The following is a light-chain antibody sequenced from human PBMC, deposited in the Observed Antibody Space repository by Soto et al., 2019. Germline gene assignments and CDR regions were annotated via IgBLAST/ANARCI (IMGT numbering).Light chain of an antibody. CDR1: QSINSIY. CDR2: GAS. V-gene: IGKV3-20*01. CDR3: QQYGSSRWT. J-gene: IGKJ1*01. Sequence: EIVLTQSPGTLSLSPGERATLSCRASQSINSIYLAWYQQKPGQAPKLLIHGASNRATDIPDRFSGSGSGTDFTLTISRLEPEDFAVYYCQQYGSSRWTFRQGTKVEIK.